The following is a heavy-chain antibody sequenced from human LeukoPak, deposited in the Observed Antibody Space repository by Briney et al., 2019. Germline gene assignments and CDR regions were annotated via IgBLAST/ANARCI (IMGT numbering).Heavy chain of an antibody. CDR1: GFTFSNCG. V-gene: IGHV3-30*18. D-gene: IGHD3-10*01. CDR2: ISYDGSNK. CDR3: AKGLWVVRGVIGDAFDI. J-gene: IGHJ3*02. Sequence: GGSLNLSCAASGFTFSNCGMHWVGQAPGKGLEWVAVISYDGSNKYYADSVKGRFTISRDNSKNTLYLQMNSLRAEDTALYYCAKGLWVVRGVIGDAFDIWGQGTMVTVSS.